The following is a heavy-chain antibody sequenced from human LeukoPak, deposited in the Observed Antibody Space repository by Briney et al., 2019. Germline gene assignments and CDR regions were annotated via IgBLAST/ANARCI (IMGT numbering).Heavy chain of an antibody. Sequence: SETLPLTCAVYGGFFSGYYWSWLRQPPGKALEWIGEITHSGSPNYNPSLKTRLTISVDTSKNQFSLKLSSVTAADTAVYYCARGRGYCSGGSCYWGWFNWFDPGGQGTLVTVSS. CDR2: ITHSGSP. J-gene: IGHJ5*02. V-gene: IGHV4-34*01. D-gene: IGHD2-15*01. CDR3: ARGRGYCSGGSCYWGWFNWFDP. CDR1: GGFFSGYY.